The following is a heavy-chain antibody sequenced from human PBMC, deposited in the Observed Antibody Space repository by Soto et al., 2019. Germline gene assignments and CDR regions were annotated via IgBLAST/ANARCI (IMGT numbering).Heavy chain of an antibody. CDR2: IIPISGTR. Sequence: EASVKVSCKASGGSFSNHAISWVRQAPGQGPEWMGGIIPISGTRNYAQKFRDRVTITADESMTTAYMELSSLRSEDSAVYYCARGPDRSGFYLFDFWGQGTLVTVSS. J-gene: IGHJ4*02. CDR1: GGSFSNHA. V-gene: IGHV1-69*13. D-gene: IGHD3-22*01. CDR3: ARGPDRSGFYLFDF.